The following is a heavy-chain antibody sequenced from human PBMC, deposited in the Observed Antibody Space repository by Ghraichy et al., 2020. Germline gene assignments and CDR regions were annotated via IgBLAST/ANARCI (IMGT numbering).Heavy chain of an antibody. CDR1: GFTFSSYS. V-gene: IGHV3-48*02. CDR2: VHKGGATA. CDR3: TRDPEALDY. Sequence: GESLNISCAASGFTFSSYSMNWVRQAPGKGLEWVAYVHKGGATAYYADSVKGRFTISRDNADNSLFLQMDSLRDEDTAMYYCTRDPEALDYWGQGNLVTVSS. J-gene: IGHJ4*02.